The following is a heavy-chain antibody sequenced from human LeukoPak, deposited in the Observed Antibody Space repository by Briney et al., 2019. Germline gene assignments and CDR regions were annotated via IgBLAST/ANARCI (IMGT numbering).Heavy chain of an antibody. D-gene: IGHD3-16*01. J-gene: IGHJ3*02. Sequence: SETLSLTCTVSGGSISSYYWSWIRQPPGKGLEWIGYIYYSGSTNYNPSLKSRVTISVDTSKNQFSLKLSSVTAADTAVYYCARCGLWGVDTWGQGTMVTVSS. CDR1: GGSISSYY. CDR2: IYYSGST. V-gene: IGHV4-59*08. CDR3: ARCGLWGVDT.